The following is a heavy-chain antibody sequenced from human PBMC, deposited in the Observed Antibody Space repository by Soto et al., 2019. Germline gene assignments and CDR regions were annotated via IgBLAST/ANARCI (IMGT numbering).Heavy chain of an antibody. V-gene: IGHV4-30-4*01. CDR2: IFSSGTT. CDR3: ARVPSPFDYYYAMDV. J-gene: IGHJ6*02. D-gene: IGHD3-16*01. CDR1: GDSISSGNKY. Sequence: NPSETLSLTCTVSGDSISSGNKYWSWIRQPPGKGLEWIGYIFSSGTTYYNPSLKSRLTMSLDASQNQFSLKLNSLTDADTAVYFCARVPSPFDYYYAMDVWGQGTTVTVPS.